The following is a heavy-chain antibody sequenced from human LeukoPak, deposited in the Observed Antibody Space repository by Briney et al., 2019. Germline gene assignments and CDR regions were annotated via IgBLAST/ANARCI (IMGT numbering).Heavy chain of an antibody. CDR3: ASRVGALDY. Sequence: GGSLRLSCASSGFTYSSYSMHWVRQAPGKGLEWISYISSSSSAIFYADSVKGRFTISRDNAKNSLYLQMSSLRAEDTALYYCASRVGALDYWGQGTLVTVSS. D-gene: IGHD1-26*01. V-gene: IGHV3-48*01. CDR1: GFTYSSYS. J-gene: IGHJ4*02. CDR2: ISSSSSAI.